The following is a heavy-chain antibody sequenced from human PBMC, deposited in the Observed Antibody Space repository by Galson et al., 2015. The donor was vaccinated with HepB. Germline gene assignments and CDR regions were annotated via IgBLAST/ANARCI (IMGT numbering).Heavy chain of an antibody. CDR2: ISGSGGST. Sequence: SLRLSCAAPGFTFSSYAMSWVRQAPGKGLEWVSAISGSGGSTYYADSVKGRFTISRDNSKNTLYLQMNSLRAEDTAVYYCAKDSNGSGWYGDYFDYWGQGTLVTVSS. D-gene: IGHD6-19*01. CDR3: AKDSNGSGWYGDYFDY. V-gene: IGHV3-23*01. J-gene: IGHJ4*02. CDR1: GFTFSSYA.